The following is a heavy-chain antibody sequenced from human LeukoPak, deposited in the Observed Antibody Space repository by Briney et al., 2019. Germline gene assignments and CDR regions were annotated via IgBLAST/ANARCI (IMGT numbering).Heavy chain of an antibody. V-gene: IGHV3-23*01. Sequence: GGSLRLSCAASGFTFSSYAMSWVRQAPGKGLEWVSGISGSGGSTYYADSVKGRFTISRDNSKNTLYLQMNSLRAEDTAVYYCAKDGTYYYDSSGYFDYWGQGTLVTVSS. CDR2: ISGSGGST. J-gene: IGHJ4*02. CDR3: AKDGTYYYDSSGYFDY. D-gene: IGHD3-22*01. CDR1: GFTFSSYA.